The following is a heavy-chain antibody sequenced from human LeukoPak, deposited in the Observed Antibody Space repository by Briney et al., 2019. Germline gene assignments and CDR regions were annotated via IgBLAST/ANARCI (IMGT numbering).Heavy chain of an antibody. J-gene: IGHJ4*02. CDR1: GGSISSYY. CDR3: GREARSSGNDDY. CDR2: IYYSGST. Sequence: SETLSLTCTVSGGSISSYYWSWIRQPPGKGLEWIGSIYYSGSTYYNPSLKSRVTLSVDTSKNQFSLKLSSVTAADTAVYYCGREARSSGNDDYWGQGTPVTVSS. D-gene: IGHD6-19*01. V-gene: IGHV4-59*12.